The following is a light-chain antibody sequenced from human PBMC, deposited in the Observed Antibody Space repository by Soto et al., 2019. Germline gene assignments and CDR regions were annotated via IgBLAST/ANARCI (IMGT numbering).Light chain of an antibody. Sequence: IVMTQSPDSLALSLGDRSTINCKSSQSILFSSNNKNYLAWYQQKAGQPPKLLIYWASTRESGVPDRFSGSGSGTDFTLTISSLQAEDVAVYHCQQYYSAPMTFGQGTRLEI. V-gene: IGKV4-1*01. CDR1: QSILFSSNNKNY. CDR3: QQYYSAPMT. CDR2: WAS. J-gene: IGKJ5*01.